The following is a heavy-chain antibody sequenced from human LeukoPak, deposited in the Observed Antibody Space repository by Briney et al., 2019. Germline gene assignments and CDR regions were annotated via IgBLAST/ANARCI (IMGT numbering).Heavy chain of an antibody. CDR1: GYSFTSYW. J-gene: IGHJ4*02. Sequence: GESLKISCKTSGYSFTSYWINWVRQMPGKGLEWMGIIFPGDSDTRYSPSFQGQVTISADKFISTAYLQWSSLKASDTAMYYCARQPRDGFNSPFDYWGQGTLVTVSS. D-gene: IGHD5-24*01. CDR3: ARQPRDGFNSPFDY. V-gene: IGHV5-51*01. CDR2: IFPGDSDT.